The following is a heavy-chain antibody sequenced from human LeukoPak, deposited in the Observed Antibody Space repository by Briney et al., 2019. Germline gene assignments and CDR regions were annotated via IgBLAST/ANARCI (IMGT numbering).Heavy chain of an antibody. J-gene: IGHJ3*02. V-gene: IGHV3-21*04. CDR3: ATPFGRREALPFDI. CDR2: ISSSSSYI. CDR1: GFTFSTYI. D-gene: IGHD3-10*01. Sequence: GGSLRLSCAASGFTFSTYIMNWVRQAPGKGLEWVSSISSSSSYIYYADSVKGRFTISRDNAKNSLYLQMNSLRAEDTAVYYCATPFGRREALPFDIWGQGTMVTVSS.